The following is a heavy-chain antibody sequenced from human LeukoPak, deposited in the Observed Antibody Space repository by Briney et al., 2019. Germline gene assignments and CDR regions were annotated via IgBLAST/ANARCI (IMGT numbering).Heavy chain of an antibody. CDR3: AREGKTYYDILTGYFRSPPHYMDV. CDR2: INHSGSS. V-gene: IGHV4-34*01. CDR1: GGSFSGYY. J-gene: IGHJ6*03. D-gene: IGHD3-9*01. Sequence: SETLSLTCAVYGGSFSGYYWSWIRQPPGKGLEWIGEINHSGSSKYIPSLKSRVTISVDTSKNQFSLKLSSVTAADTAVYYCAREGKTYYDILTGYFRSPPHYMDVWGKGTTVTISS.